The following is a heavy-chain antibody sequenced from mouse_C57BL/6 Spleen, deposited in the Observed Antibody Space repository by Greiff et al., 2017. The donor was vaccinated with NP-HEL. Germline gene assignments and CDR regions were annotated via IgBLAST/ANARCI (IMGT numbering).Heavy chain of an antibody. J-gene: IGHJ4*01. V-gene: IGHV3-6*01. CDR1: GYSITSGYY. CDR2: ISYDGSN. D-gene: IGHD2-5*01. Sequence: EVKLQESGPGLVKPSQSLSLTCSVTGYSITSGYYWNWIRQFPGNKLEWMGYISYDGSNNYNPSLKNRISITRDTSKNQFFLKLNSVTTEDTATYYCARDEEDYSNSYAMDYWGQGTSVTVSS. CDR3: ARDEEDYSNSYAMDY.